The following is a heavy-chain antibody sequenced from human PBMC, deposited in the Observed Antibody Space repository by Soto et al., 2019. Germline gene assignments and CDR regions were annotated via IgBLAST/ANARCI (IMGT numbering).Heavy chain of an antibody. V-gene: IGHV2-5*02. CDR3: AHRVPYSSYWAVGWFDT. CDR1: GFSLSSSGVG. Sequence: QITLKESGPTLVEPTQTLTLTCSFSGFSLSSSGVGVVWLRQAPGKALSCLGFIYWDNDRRYSPSLKNRLTLTKDPTKNQVIITMTAMEPVDTAASYCAHRVPYSSYWAVGWFDTWGQGTLVTVS. D-gene: IGHD2-21*01. J-gene: IGHJ5*02. CDR2: IYWDNDR.